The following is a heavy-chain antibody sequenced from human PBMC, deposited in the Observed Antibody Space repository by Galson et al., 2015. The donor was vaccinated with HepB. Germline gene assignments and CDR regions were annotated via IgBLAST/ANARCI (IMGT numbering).Heavy chain of an antibody. CDR2: IWYDGSNI. D-gene: IGHD4-23*01. CDR3: AKEALPDYGGITGFES. J-gene: IGHJ4*02. V-gene: IGHV3-33*03. CDR1: GFIFRSFG. Sequence: SLRLSCAASGFIFRSFGMHWVRQAPGKGLEWVAVIWYDGSNIYYADFVKGRFTISRDTSKNTLYLQMSSLRAEDTAVYYCAKEALPDYGGITGFESWGQGTLVTVSS.